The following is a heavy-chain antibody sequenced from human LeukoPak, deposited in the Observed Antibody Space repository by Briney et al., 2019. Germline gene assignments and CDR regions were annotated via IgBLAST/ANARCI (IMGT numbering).Heavy chain of an antibody. J-gene: IGHJ4*02. Sequence: SETLSLTCAVYGGSFSGYYWSWIRQPPGKGLEWIGEINHSGSTNYNPSLKSRVTISVDTSKNQFSLKLSSVTAADTAMYYCARHGIRYDSSGYYVYWGQGTLVTVSS. D-gene: IGHD3-22*01. V-gene: IGHV4-34*01. CDR1: GGSFSGYY. CDR3: ARHGIRYDSSGYYVY. CDR2: INHSGST.